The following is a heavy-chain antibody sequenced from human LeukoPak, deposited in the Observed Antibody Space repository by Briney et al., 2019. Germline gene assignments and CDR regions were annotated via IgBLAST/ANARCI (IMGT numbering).Heavy chain of an antibody. J-gene: IGHJ4*02. CDR2: IYYSGST. V-gene: IGHV4-31*03. Sequence: PSQTLSLTCTVSGGSISSGGYYWRWLRQHPGKGLEWIGYIYYSGSTYYNPSLKSRVTISVDTSKNQFSLKLSSVTAADTAVYYCARANSGYEIGYWGQGTLVTVSS. D-gene: IGHD5-12*01. CDR3: ARANSGYEIGY. CDR1: GGSISSGGYY.